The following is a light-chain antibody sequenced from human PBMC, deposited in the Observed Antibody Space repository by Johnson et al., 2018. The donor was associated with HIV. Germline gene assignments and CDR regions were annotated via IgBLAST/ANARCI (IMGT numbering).Light chain of an antibody. CDR3: GTWDSSLSAYV. J-gene: IGLJ1*01. CDR1: SSNIGSNY. Sequence: QSVLTQPPSVTAAPGQKVTISCSGSSSNIGSNYVSWYQQLPGTAPKLLIYDNSKRPSKIPDRFSGSKSGTSATLGITGLQTGDEADYYCGTWDSSLSAYVFGTGTKVPVL. CDR2: DNS. V-gene: IGLV1-51*01.